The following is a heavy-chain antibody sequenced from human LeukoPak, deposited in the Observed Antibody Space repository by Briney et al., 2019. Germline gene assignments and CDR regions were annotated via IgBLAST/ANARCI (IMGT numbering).Heavy chain of an antibody. CDR1: GFTFSSYW. Sequence: GGSLRLSCAASGFTFSSYWMSWVRQAPGKGLEWVANIKQDGSEKYYVDSVKGRFTISRDNAKNSLYLQMNSLRAEDTAVYYCARDLPRIAVAGPFFDYWGQGTLVTVSS. J-gene: IGHJ4*02. CDR3: ARDLPRIAVAGPFFDY. D-gene: IGHD6-19*01. V-gene: IGHV3-7*03. CDR2: IKQDGSEK.